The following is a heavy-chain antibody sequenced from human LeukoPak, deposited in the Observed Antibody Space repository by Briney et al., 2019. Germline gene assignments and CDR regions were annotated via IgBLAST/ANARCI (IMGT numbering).Heavy chain of an antibody. V-gene: IGHV3-23*01. Sequence: PGGSLRLSCAASGFTFSNSDMSWVRQAPGKGLEWVSTLSGSGITTYYADSVKGRFTISRDNSKNTLYLQMNSLRAEDTVVYYCAKGIYSSGWSYFDYWGQGTLVTVSS. D-gene: IGHD6-19*01. J-gene: IGHJ4*02. CDR2: LSGSGITT. CDR3: AKGIYSSGWSYFDY. CDR1: GFTFSNSD.